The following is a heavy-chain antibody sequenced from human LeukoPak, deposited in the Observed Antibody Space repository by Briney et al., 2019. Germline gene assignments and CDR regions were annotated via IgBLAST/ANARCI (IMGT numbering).Heavy chain of an antibody. CDR3: ARVGELGSVDY. V-gene: IGHV3-74*01. J-gene: IGHJ4*02. CDR1: GFTFSSYW. CDR2: INSDGSSA. D-gene: IGHD7-27*01. Sequence: PGGSLRLSCAASGFTFSSYWMHWVRQAPGKGLVWVSRINSDGSSASYADSVKGRFTISRDNAKNTLYLQMNSLRAEDTAVYYCARVGELGSVDYWGQGTLVTVSS.